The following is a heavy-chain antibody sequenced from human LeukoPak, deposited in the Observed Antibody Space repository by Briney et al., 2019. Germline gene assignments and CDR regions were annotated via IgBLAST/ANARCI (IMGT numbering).Heavy chain of an antibody. V-gene: IGHV4-59*01. CDR1: GGSISNYY. J-gene: IGHJ3*02. CDR3: ARRDAFDI. Sequence: SEPLSLTCTVSGGSISNYYWGWIRQPPGKGLEWSGYIYYSVNTNYNPSLKGRVTISVDTSKNQFSLKLTSVTAAHTAVYYCARRDAFDIWGPGTMVTVSS. CDR2: IYYSVNT.